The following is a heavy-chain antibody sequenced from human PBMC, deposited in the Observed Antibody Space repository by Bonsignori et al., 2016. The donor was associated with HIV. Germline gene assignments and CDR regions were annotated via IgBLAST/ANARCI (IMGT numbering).Heavy chain of an antibody. CDR1: GASMGSYY. CDR3: ARDLGVVRGVRDAFYI. CDR2: IYYSENT. J-gene: IGHJ3*02. D-gene: IGHD3-10*02. V-gene: IGHV4-59*01. Sequence: QVQLQQSGPGLVKPSETLSLTCTVSGASMGSYYWSWIRQSPGKGLEWIGYIYYSENTNYNPSLQSRVTISVDSSKNQFSLKLRSVTAADTAIYYCARDLGVVRGVRDAFYIWGQGTMVTSLQ.